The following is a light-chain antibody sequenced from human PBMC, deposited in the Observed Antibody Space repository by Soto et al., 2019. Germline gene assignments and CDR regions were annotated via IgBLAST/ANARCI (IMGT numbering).Light chain of an antibody. Sequence: QSVLTQPPSVSAAPGQKVTISCSGSTSNIGNSYVSWYQQPPGTAPKLLIYDNNKRPSGIPDRFSGSKSGTSATLGITGLRTGDEADYYCGTWDSSLSVWVFGGGTKLTVL. V-gene: IGLV1-51*01. CDR2: DNN. CDR3: GTWDSSLSVWV. J-gene: IGLJ3*02. CDR1: TSNIGNSY.